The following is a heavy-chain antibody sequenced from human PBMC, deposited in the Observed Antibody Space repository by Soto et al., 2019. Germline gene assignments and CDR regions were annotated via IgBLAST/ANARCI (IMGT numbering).Heavy chain of an antibody. CDR3: ARYLRLNGGAPNDY. Sequence: SETLSLTCTISGAAISSESYYWGWIRQPPGKGLEWIGSIQYTGSTYYNPSLKSRVTIFVDTSKNQVSLKLTSVTAADTAVYYCARYLRLNGGAPNDYWGHGTLVTVSS. CDR2: IQYTGST. CDR1: GAAISSESYY. V-gene: IGHV4-39*01. J-gene: IGHJ4*01. D-gene: IGHD4-17*01.